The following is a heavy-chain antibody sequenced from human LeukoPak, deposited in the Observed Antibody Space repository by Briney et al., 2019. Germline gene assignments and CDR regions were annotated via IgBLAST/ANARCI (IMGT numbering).Heavy chain of an antibody. CDR2: MKEDVSEK. V-gene: IGHV3-7*01. CDR3: ARDRHGDTGDWSFDL. CDR1: GFTFNTHW. D-gene: IGHD4-17*01. Sequence: GGSLRLSCAAFGFTFNTHWMSWVRQAPGEGLEWVANMKEDVSEKYYVDSVKGRFTISRDNAQNSLYLQMNSLRVEDTAVYYCARDRHGDTGDWSFDLWGRGTLVTVSS. J-gene: IGHJ2*01.